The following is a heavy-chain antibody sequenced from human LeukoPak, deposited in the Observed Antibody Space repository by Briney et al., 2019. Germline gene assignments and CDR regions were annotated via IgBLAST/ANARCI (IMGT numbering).Heavy chain of an antibody. J-gene: IGHJ3*02. CDR1: GFTFSSCW. V-gene: IGHV3-7*01. Sequence: GGSLRLSCEASGFTFSSCWMSWVRQAPGKGLEWVANIKQDGSEKYYVDSVEGRFTISRDNAKNSLYLQMNSLRAEDTAVYYCARDSGNYLDAFDIWGQGTMVTVSS. CDR2: IKQDGSEK. D-gene: IGHD1-7*01. CDR3: ARDSGNYLDAFDI.